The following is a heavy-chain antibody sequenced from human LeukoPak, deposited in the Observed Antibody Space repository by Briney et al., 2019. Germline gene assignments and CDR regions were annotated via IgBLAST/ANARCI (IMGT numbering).Heavy chain of an antibody. CDR1: GYSISSGYY. CDR3: ARDSGTTGEVKFDP. Sequence: SETLSLTCTVSGYSISSGYYWGWIRQPPGKGLEWIGSIYQSGSTYYNPSLKSRVTISVDTSKNQFSLKLSSVTAADTAVYYCARDSGTTGEVKFDPWGQGTLVTVSS. D-gene: IGHD3-10*01. CDR2: IYQSGST. V-gene: IGHV4-38-2*02. J-gene: IGHJ5*02.